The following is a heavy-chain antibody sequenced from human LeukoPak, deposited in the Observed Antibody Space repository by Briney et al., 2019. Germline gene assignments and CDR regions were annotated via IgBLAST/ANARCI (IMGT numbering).Heavy chain of an antibody. CDR1: GFTFSSYG. D-gene: IGHD3-10*01. CDR3: AKEIYYGSGSYPDY. J-gene: IGHJ4*02. Sequence: QSGGSLRLSCEASGFTFSSYGIHWVRQAPGKGLEWVAAISNDGNNKYYADSVKGRFTISRDNSKNTLYLQMYSLRAEDTAVYYCAKEIYYGSGSYPDYWGQGTLVIVSS. V-gene: IGHV3-30*18. CDR2: ISNDGNNK.